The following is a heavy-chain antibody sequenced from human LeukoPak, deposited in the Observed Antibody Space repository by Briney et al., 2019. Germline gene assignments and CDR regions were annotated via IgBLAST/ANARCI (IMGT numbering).Heavy chain of an antibody. D-gene: IGHD6-19*01. J-gene: IGHJ4*02. CDR1: GFAFSGYG. CDR2: IQYDGSHK. CDR3: EKDSEYSSGWYFDS. Sequence: GGSLRLSCVASGFAFSGYGMHWVRQAPGKGLEWVAFIQYDGSHKYYADSVKGRFTIFRYNSKNTLYLQMNSLRAEDTAVFYCEKDSEYSSGWYFDSWGQGTQVTVPS. V-gene: IGHV3-30*02.